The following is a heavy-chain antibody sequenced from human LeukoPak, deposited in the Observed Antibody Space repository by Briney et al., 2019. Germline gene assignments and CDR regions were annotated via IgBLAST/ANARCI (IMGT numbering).Heavy chain of an antibody. V-gene: IGHV3-21*01. Sequence: GGSLSLSCATSGFNFSNYGMNWIRQAPGKGLEWVSSISNTRSHKYYADSLNGRFIISSANANNSLYMQMTIIAAEETAYYYCSTLLLGDRSPDYGGQGTLVTVSS. D-gene: IGHD3-16*01. J-gene: IGHJ4*02. CDR3: STLLLGDRSPDY. CDR2: ISNTRSHK. CDR1: GFNFSNYG.